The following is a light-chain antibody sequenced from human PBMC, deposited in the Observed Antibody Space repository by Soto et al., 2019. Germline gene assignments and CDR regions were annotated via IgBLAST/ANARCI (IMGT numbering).Light chain of an antibody. Sequence: DIQMTQSPSTLSASAGDRATITCRASHTSRNWLVWYQQKPGKAPKLLIYEASTLKSGVPSRFSGSGSGTEFTLTISSLQPDDFATYYCQHYNSYSEAFGQGTKVEI. CDR2: EAS. CDR3: QHYNSYSEA. CDR1: HTSRNW. J-gene: IGKJ1*01. V-gene: IGKV1-5*03.